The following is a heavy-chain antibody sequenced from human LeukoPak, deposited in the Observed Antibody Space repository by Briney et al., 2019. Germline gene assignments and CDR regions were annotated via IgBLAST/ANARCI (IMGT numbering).Heavy chain of an antibody. D-gene: IGHD4-23*01. Sequence: GASVKVSCKASGYTFTSYYMHWVRQAPGQGLEWMGGIIPIFGTANYAQKFKGRVTITADESTNTAYMEVSSLRSEDTAVYYCARGWLAETTVVTPYNYWGQGTRVTVSS. V-gene: IGHV1-69*13. CDR1: GYTFTSYY. CDR2: IIPIFGTA. CDR3: ARGWLAETTVVTPYNY. J-gene: IGHJ4*02.